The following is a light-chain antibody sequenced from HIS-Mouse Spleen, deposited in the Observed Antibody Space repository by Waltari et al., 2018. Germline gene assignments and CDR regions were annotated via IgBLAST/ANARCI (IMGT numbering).Light chain of an antibody. CDR1: SSDVGGYHY. J-gene: IGLJ2*01. Sequence: QSALTQPASVSGSPGQSITISCTGTSSDVGGYHYVSWYQQPPGKAPKLMIYDVSNRPSGVSNRFSGSKSGNTASLTISGLQAEDEADYYCSSYTSSSTLVVFGGGTKLTVL. CDR3: SSYTSSSTLVV. CDR2: DVS. V-gene: IGLV2-14*03.